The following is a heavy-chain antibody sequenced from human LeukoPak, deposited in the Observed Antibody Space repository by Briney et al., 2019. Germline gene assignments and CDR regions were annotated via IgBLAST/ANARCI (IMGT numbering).Heavy chain of an antibody. V-gene: IGHV3-23*01. CDR2: ISGGGGNT. CDR3: GKNRYSGSLSPFDI. Sequence: GGSLRLSCAASKFAFSSYAMSWVRQAPGKGLEWVSAISGGGGNTYYADSVKGRFTISRDNSKNTLYLQMNSLRAEDTAVYYCGKNRYSGSLSPFDIWGQGTMVTVSP. J-gene: IGHJ3*02. D-gene: IGHD1-26*01. CDR1: KFAFSSYA.